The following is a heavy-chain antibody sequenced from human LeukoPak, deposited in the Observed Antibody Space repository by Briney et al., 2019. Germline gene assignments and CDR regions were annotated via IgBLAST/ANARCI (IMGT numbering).Heavy chain of an antibody. CDR1: GFTFSTYW. Sequence: PGGSLRLSCAASGFTFSTYWMTWVRQAPGKGLEWVANIKQDGSENYYVDSVKGRFTISRDNAKNSLYLQMNSLRAEDTALYYCAKDVNSGSYWYFDLWGRGTLVTVSS. D-gene: IGHD1-26*01. V-gene: IGHV3-7*03. CDR2: IKQDGSEN. J-gene: IGHJ2*01. CDR3: AKDVNSGSYWYFDL.